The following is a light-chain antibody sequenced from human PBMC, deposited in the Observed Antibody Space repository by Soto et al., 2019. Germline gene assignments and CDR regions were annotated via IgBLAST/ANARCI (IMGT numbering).Light chain of an antibody. J-gene: IGKJ1*01. CDR1: QSISYW. CDR2: KAS. CDR3: QQYSTYPRT. Sequence: DIQMTQSPSTLSASVGDRVTITCRASQSISYWLAWYQQKPGKAPNLLVYKASSLESGVPSRFSGSGSGTEFTLTISSLQPDDFATYYCQQYSTYPRTFGQGTKVEVK. V-gene: IGKV1-5*03.